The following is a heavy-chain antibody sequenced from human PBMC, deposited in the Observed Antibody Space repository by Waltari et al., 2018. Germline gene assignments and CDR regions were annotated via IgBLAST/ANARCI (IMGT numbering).Heavy chain of an antibody. CDR2: IWDDGIKK. CDR3: AKDLDSVSSAPDS. Sequence: GTSLRLSCATSGFIFSNFGMHWVRQAPGRGLECVAVIWDDGIKKFYSDSVKGRFTISRDNYKNTLYLQMNSLRAEDTALYFCAKDLDSVSSAPDSWGQGTLVTVSS. J-gene: IGHJ4*02. V-gene: IGHV3-33*06. CDR1: GFIFSNFG. D-gene: IGHD6-6*01.